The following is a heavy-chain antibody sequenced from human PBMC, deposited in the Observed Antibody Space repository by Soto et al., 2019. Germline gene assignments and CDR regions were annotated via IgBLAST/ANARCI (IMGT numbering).Heavy chain of an antibody. J-gene: IGHJ4*02. V-gene: IGHV4-59*08. Sequence: QVQLQESGPGLVKPSETLSLTCTVSGGSISSYYWSWIRQPPGKGLEWIGYIYYSGSTNYNPSLKSRVTISVDTSKNQFSLKLSSVTAADTAVYYCARHVGFEEPSFDYWGQGTLVTVSS. CDR1: GGSISSYY. D-gene: IGHD3-10*01. CDR2: IYYSGST. CDR3: ARHVGFEEPSFDY.